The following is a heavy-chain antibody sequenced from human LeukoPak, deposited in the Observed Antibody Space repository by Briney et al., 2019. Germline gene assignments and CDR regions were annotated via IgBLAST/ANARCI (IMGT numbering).Heavy chain of an antibody. J-gene: IGHJ5*02. CDR1: GRSISSSNYY. CDR2: IYYTGST. CDR3: ARKGDVVVVSGNWFDT. V-gene: IGHV4-39*01. D-gene: IGHD2-15*01. Sequence: SETLSLTCTASGRSISSSNYYWGWIRRPPGKGLEWIGSIYYTGSTYYNPSLKSRVTISVDTSKNQFSLKLSSVTAADTAVYYCARKGDVVVVSGNWFDTWGQGTLVTVSS.